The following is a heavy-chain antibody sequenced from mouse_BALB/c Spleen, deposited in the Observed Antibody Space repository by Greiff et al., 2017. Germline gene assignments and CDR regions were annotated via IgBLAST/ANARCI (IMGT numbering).Heavy chain of an antibody. Sequence: QVQLKESGPGLVAPSQSLSITCTVSGFSLTGYGVNWVRQPPGKGLEWLGMIWGDGSTDYNSALKSRLSISKDNSKSQVFLKMNSLQTDDTARYYCARDGGYDVRFFAYWGQGTLVTVSA. D-gene: IGHD2-2*01. J-gene: IGHJ3*01. CDR1: GFSLTGYG. V-gene: IGHV2-6-7*01. CDR3: ARDGGYDVRFFAY. CDR2: IWGDGST.